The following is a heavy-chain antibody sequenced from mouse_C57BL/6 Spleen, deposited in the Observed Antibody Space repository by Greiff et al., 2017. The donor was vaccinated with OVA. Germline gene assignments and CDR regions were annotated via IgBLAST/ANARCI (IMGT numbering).Heavy chain of an antibody. J-gene: IGHJ3*01. CDR1: GYTFTSYW. CDR3: VTTDAWFAY. D-gene: IGHD1-1*01. Sequence: QVQLQQPGAELVMPGASVKLSCKASGYTFTSYWMHWVKQRPGQGLEWIGEIDPSDSYTNYNQKFKGKSTLTVDKSTSTAYIQLSRLTSEDAAVYYCVTTDAWFAYWGQGTLVTVSA. V-gene: IGHV1-69*01. CDR2: IDPSDSYT.